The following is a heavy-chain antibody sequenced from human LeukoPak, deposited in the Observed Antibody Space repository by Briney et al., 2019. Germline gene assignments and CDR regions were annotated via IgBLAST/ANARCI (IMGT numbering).Heavy chain of an antibody. J-gene: IGHJ4*02. CDR3: ARDPALLYDFWSGYSRTFDY. D-gene: IGHD3-3*01. V-gene: IGHV3-33*01. CDR1: GFTFSSYG. CDR2: IWYDGSNK. Sequence: GRSLRLSCAASGFTFSSYGMHWVRQAPGKGLEWVAVIWYDGSNKYYADSVKGQFTISRDNSKNTLYLQMNSLRAEDTAVYYCARDPALLYDFWSGYSRTFDYWGQGTLVTVSS.